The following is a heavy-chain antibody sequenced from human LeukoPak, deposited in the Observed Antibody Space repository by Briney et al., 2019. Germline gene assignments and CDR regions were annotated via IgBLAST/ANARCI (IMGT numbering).Heavy chain of an antibody. D-gene: IGHD1-1*01. Sequence: GGSLRLSCAASGFTFSSYGMHWVRQAPGKGLEWVAVISYDGSNKYYADSVKGRFTISRDNSKNTLYLQMNSLRAEDTAVYYCAKGRTGTTLAFDIWGQGTMVTVSS. V-gene: IGHV3-30*18. CDR3: AKGRTGTTLAFDI. CDR1: GFTFSSYG. J-gene: IGHJ3*02. CDR2: ISYDGSNK.